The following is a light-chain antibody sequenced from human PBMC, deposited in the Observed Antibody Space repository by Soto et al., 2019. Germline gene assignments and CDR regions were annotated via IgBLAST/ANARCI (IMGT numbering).Light chain of an antibody. V-gene: IGLV1-40*01. CDR2: GNS. Sequence: QSVLTQPPSVSGAPGQRVTISCTGSSSNIGAGYDVHWYQQLPGTATKLLIYGNSNRPSGVPDRFSGSKSGTSASLAITGLQAEYEADYYCQSYDSSLSVLFGGGTQPTVL. J-gene: IGLJ2*01. CDR1: SSNIGAGYD. CDR3: QSYDSSLSVL.